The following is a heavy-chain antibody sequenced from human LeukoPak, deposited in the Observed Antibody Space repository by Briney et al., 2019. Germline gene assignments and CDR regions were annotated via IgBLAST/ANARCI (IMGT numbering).Heavy chain of an antibody. J-gene: IGHJ4*02. CDR2: IIPILGIA. Sequence: GASVKVSCKASGGTFSSYAISWVRQAPGQGLEWMGRIIPILGIANYAQKFQGRVTITADESTSTAYMELSSLRSEDTAVYYCARGYYYDSSLDYWGQGTLVTVSS. V-gene: IGHV1-69*04. D-gene: IGHD3-22*01. CDR1: GGTFSSYA. CDR3: ARGYYYDSSLDY.